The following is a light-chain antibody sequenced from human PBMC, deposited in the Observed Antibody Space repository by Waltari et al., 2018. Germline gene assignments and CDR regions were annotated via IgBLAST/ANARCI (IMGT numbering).Light chain of an antibody. Sequence: SSEVTQDPAVSVALGQTVRITCQGDSLRRYYASWYQQKPGQAPVLVIYGKNNRPSGIPDRFSASNSGNTASLTITGAQAEDEADYYCPCRDSSNNPNWVFGGGTKVTVL. CDR3: PCRDSSNNPNWV. CDR2: GKN. V-gene: IGLV3-19*01. J-gene: IGLJ3*02. CDR1: SLRRYY.